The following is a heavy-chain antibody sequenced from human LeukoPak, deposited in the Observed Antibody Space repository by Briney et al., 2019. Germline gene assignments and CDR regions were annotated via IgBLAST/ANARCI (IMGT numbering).Heavy chain of an antibody. V-gene: IGHV3-23*01. J-gene: IGHJ3*02. Sequence: DSVKGRFTISRDNSKNTLYLQMNSLRAEETAVYYCAKSYDTSGRRAFDIWGQGTMVTVSS. D-gene: IGHD3-22*01. CDR3: AKSYDTSGRRAFDI.